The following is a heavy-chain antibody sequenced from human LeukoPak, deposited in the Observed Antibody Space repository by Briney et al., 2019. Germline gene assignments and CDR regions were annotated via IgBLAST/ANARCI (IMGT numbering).Heavy chain of an antibody. V-gene: IGHV4-59*11. Sequence: PSETLSLTCTVSGGSISSHYWSWIRQPPGKGLEWIGYIYYSGSTNYNPSLKSRVTISVDTSKNQFSLKLSSVTAADTAVYYCARGNRRPGYSSSWYYFDYWGQGTLVTVSS. J-gene: IGHJ4*02. D-gene: IGHD6-13*01. CDR1: GGSISSHY. CDR3: ARGNRRPGYSSSWYYFDY. CDR2: IYYSGST.